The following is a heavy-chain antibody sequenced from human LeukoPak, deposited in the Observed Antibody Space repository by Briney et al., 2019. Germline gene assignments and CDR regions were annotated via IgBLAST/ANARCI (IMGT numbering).Heavy chain of an antibody. CDR3: AKYLRLSPGSYGGY. Sequence: PGGSLRHSCAASGFTFSSYAMSWVRQAPGKGLEWVSAISGSGGSTYYADSVKGRFTISRDNSKNTLYLQMNSLRAEDTAVYYCAKYLRLSPGSYGGYWGQGTLVTVSS. V-gene: IGHV3-23*01. D-gene: IGHD1-26*01. CDR1: GFTFSSYA. J-gene: IGHJ4*02. CDR2: ISGSGGST.